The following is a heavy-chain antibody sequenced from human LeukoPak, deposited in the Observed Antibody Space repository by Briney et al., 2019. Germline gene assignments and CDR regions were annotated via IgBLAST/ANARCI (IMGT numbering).Heavy chain of an antibody. J-gene: IGHJ6*03. D-gene: IGHD6-13*01. Sequence: SETLSLTCTVSGGSISSHFWSWIRQPPGKGLEWIGYIYHSVSTDYNPSLKSRVTMSVDTSKNQFSLKLSSVTAADTAVYYCARDHLPAAAPGYYMDVWGKGTTVTVSS. V-gene: IGHV4-59*11. CDR3: ARDHLPAAAPGYYMDV. CDR2: IYHSVST. CDR1: GGSISSHF.